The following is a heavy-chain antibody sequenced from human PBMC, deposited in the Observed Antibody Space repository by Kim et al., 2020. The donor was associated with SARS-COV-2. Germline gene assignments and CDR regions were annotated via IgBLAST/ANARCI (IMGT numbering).Heavy chain of an antibody. V-gene: IGHV3-23*01. CDR1: GFTFSNHA. D-gene: IGHD2-21*02. CDR2: ISGDGTSS. J-gene: IGHJ4*02. Sequence: GSLRLSCAASGFTFSNHAMNWVRQAPGKGLEWVSIISGDGTSSLYADSLKGRFTISRDNSKNTVSLQMDSLGAEDTALYYCAKGVGSYCGGGCSSRILDYWGQGTLVTVSS. CDR3: AKGVGSYCGGGCSSRILDY.